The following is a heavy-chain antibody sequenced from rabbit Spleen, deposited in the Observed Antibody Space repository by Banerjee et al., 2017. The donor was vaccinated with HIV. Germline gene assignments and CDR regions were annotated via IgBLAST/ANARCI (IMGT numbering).Heavy chain of an antibody. CDR1: GFSFSSSDY. J-gene: IGHJ6*01. CDR2: IAGSRSGFT. Sequence: QEQLEESGGDLVKPGASLTLTCTASGFSFSSSDYMCWVRQAPGKGLEWISCIAGSRSGFTYSATWAKGRFTVSKTSSTTVTLQMTSLTVADTATYFCARDTASSFSSYGMDLWGQGTLVTVS. V-gene: IGHV1S45*01. CDR3: ARDTASSFSSYGMDL. D-gene: IGHD8-1*01.